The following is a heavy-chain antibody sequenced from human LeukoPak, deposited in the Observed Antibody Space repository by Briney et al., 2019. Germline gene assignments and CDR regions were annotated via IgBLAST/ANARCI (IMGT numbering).Heavy chain of an antibody. CDR3: AREYTLYRSGWFLDY. CDR1: GDSSSSSIYY. CDR2: IDYSGST. J-gene: IGHJ4*02. Sequence: SETLSLTCAVSGDSSSSSIYYWGWIRQPPGKGLEWIGSIDYSGSTYYNPSLKSRATISIDTSKNQFSLKLSSVAAADTAVYYCAREYTLYRSGWFLDYWGQGTVVTVSS. D-gene: IGHD6-19*01. V-gene: IGHV4-39*07.